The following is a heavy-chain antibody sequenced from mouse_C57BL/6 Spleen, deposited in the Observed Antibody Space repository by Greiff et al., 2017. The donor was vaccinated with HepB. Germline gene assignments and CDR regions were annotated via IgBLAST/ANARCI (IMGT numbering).Heavy chain of an antibody. CDR2: INYDGSST. D-gene: IGHD1-1*01. V-gene: IGHV5-16*01. J-gene: IGHJ2*01. CDR3: ARVGTTVVATNYFDY. Sequence: EVMLVESEGGLVQPGSSMKLSCTASGFTFSDYYMAWVRQVPEKGLEWVANINYDGSSTYYLDSLKSRFIISRDNAKNILYLQMSSLKSEDTATYYCARVGTTVVATNYFDYWGQGTTLTVSS. CDR1: GFTFSDYY.